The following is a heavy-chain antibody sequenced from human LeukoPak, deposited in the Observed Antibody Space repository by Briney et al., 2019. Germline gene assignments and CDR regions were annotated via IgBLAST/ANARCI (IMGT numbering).Heavy chain of an antibody. J-gene: IGHJ4*02. Sequence: PSETLSLTCAVYGGSFSGYYWSWIRQPPGKGLEWIGEISHSGSTNYNPSLKSRVTISVDTSKNQFSLKLSSVTAADTAVYYCARPHKVAAAGTFDYWGQGTLVTVSS. V-gene: IGHV4-34*01. CDR3: ARPHKVAAAGTFDY. CDR2: ISHSGST. CDR1: GGSFSGYY. D-gene: IGHD6-13*01.